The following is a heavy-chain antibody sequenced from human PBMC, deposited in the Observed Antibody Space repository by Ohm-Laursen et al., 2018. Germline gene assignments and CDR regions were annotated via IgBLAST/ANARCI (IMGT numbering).Heavy chain of an antibody. J-gene: IGHJ4*02. CDR2: ISGSGDNT. CDR1: GFTFSTYA. D-gene: IGHD2-2*01. V-gene: IGHV3-23*01. CDR3: ARDDCSRSSCYFWASDY. Sequence: SLRLSCAASGFTFSTYAMSWVRQAPGKGLEWVSAISGSGDNTYYADSVKGRFTISRDNSKNKLYLQMNSLRAEDTAVYYCARDDCSRSSCYFWASDYWGQGTLVTVSS.